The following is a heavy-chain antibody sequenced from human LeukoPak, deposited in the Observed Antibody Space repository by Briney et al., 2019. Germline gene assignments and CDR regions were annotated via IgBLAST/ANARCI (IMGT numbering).Heavy chain of an antibody. CDR1: GYTFTSYY. V-gene: IGHV1-46*01. CDR3: ARDGGGYKGTYYYYYYMDV. J-gene: IGHJ6*03. CDR2: INPSGGST. Sequence: ASVKVSCKASGYTFTSYYMHWVRQAPGQGLEWMGIINPSGGSTSYAQKFQGRVTMTRDMSTSTVYMELSSLRSEDTAVYYCARDGGGYKGTYYYYYYMDVWGKGTTVTVSS. D-gene: IGHD3-22*01.